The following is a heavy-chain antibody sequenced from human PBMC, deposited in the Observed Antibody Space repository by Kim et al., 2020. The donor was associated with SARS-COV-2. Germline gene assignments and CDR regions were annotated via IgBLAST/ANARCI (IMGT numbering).Heavy chain of an antibody. Sequence: SVKVSCKASGGTFSSYAISWVRQAPGQGLEWMGGIIPIFGTANYAQKFQGRVTITADESTSTAYMELSSLRSEDTAVYYCARDREMATITPHNWYFDLWGRGTLVTVSS. D-gene: IGHD5-12*01. CDR3: ARDREMATITPHNWYFDL. CDR2: IIPIFGTA. J-gene: IGHJ2*01. V-gene: IGHV1-69*13. CDR1: GGTFSSYA.